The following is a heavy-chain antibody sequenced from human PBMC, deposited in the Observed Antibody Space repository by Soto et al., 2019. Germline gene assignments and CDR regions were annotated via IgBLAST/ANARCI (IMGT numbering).Heavy chain of an antibody. CDR2: ISSSGSTI. V-gene: IGHV3-48*03. D-gene: IGHD1-26*01. Sequence: GSLRLSCAASVFTWSSYEVNGVREAPGKGLEWVSYISSSGSTIYYADSVKGRFTISRDNAKNSLYLQMNSLRAEDTAVYYCARELWELAVDYWGPGTLVTVSS. J-gene: IGHJ4*02. CDR1: VFTWSSYE. CDR3: ARELWELAVDY.